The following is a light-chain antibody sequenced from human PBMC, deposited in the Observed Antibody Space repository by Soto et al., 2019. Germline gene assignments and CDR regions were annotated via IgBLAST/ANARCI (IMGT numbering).Light chain of an antibody. Sequence: IQMHQSPSTLSASVGDRLTINCRASQSISSWLAWYQQKPGKAPKFLIYDASNLESGVPSRFSGSASGTEFTLTISSLQPDDFATYYCQQYSSYWTFGQGTKVDIK. CDR1: QSISSW. V-gene: IGKV1-5*01. J-gene: IGKJ1*01. CDR3: QQYSSYWT. CDR2: DAS.